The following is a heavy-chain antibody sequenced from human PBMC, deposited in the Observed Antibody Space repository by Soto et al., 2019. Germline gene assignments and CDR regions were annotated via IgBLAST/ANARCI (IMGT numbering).Heavy chain of an antibody. CDR2: IAVGSGDT. V-gene: IGHV1-58*01. J-gene: IGHJ4*02. CDR3: AATSPDQHDRSGFWGYFDY. D-gene: IGHD3-22*01. CDR1: GFTFTSSA. Sequence: QTQLEQSGPEVKKPGTSVKVSCKASGFTFTSSAVQWLRQARGQRLEWIGWIAVGSGDTRYAQKFQERVTIIWDVSTSTSYMELSSLRSDDTAVYYCAATSPDQHDRSGFWGYFDYWGQGALVTVSS.